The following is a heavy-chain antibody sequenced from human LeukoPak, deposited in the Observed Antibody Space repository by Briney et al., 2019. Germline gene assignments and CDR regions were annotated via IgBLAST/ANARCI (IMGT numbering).Heavy chain of an antibody. V-gene: IGHV3-30*01. D-gene: IGHD2-2*01. CDR1: GFTFSSYA. Sequence: GRSLRLSCAASGFTFSSYAMHWVRQAPGKGLEWVAVISYDGSNKYYADSVKGRFTISRDNSKHTLYLQMTSLRAEDTAVYYCARGRAIVVVPAAMGNWFDPWGQGTLVTVSS. CDR2: ISYDGSNK. CDR3: ARGRAIVVVPAAMGNWFDP. J-gene: IGHJ5*02.